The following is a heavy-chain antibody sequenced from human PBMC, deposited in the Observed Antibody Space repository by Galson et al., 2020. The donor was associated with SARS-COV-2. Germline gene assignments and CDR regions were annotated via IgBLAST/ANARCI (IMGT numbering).Heavy chain of an antibody. CDR3: ARLGAGPYCSSTSCYPFRYAFDI. D-gene: IGHD2-2*01. V-gene: IGHV5-51*01. Sequence: GESLKLSCKGSGYSFTSYWIGWVRQMPGKGLECMGIIYPGDSDTRYSPSFQGQVTISADKSISTAYLQWSSLKASDTAMYYCARLGAGPYCSSTSCYPFRYAFDIWGQGTMVTVSS. CDR1: GYSFTSYW. CDR2: IYPGDSDT. J-gene: IGHJ3*02.